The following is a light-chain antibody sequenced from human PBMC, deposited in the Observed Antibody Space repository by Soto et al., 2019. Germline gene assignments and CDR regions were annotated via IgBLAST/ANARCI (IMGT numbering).Light chain of an antibody. Sequence: DFQLTQYPSTLSASVGDRVTITCRASQSISSWLAWDQQKPGKAPKFLIYKTSNLESGVPSRFSGSGSGTEFTLTSSSRQPDDFATYYRQYYNNYCCALGQGTKVEIK. CDR2: KTS. CDR3: QYYNNYCCA. J-gene: IGKJ1*01. V-gene: IGKV1-5*03. CDR1: QSISSW.